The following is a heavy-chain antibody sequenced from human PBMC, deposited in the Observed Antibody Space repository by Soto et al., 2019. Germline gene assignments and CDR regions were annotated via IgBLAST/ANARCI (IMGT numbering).Heavy chain of an antibody. Sequence: QITLKESGPTLVKPTQTLTLTCTFSGFSLNTGGAGVGWIRQPPGEALEWLALIYWNEDIRYSPSLKSRLTITKDTSKNQVVLTMTNMDPVDTATYYCAHRGDGDYPRDNWFDPWGQGTLVTVS. J-gene: IGHJ5*02. D-gene: IGHD4-17*01. CDR2: IYWNEDI. V-gene: IGHV2-5*01. CDR1: GFSLNTGGAG. CDR3: AHRGDGDYPRDNWFDP.